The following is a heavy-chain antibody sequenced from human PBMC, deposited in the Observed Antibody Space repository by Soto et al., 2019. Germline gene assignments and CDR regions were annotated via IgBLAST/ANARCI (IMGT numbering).Heavy chain of an antibody. CDR2: VSGSGGST. D-gene: IGHD2-15*01. CDR1: GFTFSSYA. J-gene: IGHJ6*02. CDR3: AKDGGGYCSGGSCCPLYYFYYGIDD. Sequence: PGGSLRLSCAASGFTFSSYAMSWVRQAPGKGLEWVSAVSGSGGSTYYADSVKGRFTISRDNSKNTLYLQMNSLRAEDTAVYYCAKDGGGYCSGGSCCPLYYFYYGIDDWRQVPTVTVS. V-gene: IGHV3-23*01.